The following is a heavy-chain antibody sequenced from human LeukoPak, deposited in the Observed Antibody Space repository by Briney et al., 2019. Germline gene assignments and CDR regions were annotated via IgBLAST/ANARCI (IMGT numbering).Heavy chain of an antibody. CDR3: ARSEAYCGGDCSISFDY. Sequence: GESLKISCKGSGYSFTSYWIGWVRQMPGKGLEWMGIIYPGDSDTRYSPSFQGQVTISADKSISTAYLQWSSLKASDTAMYYCARSEAYCGGDCSISFDYWGQGTLVTVSS. D-gene: IGHD2-21*02. CDR2: IYPGDSDT. V-gene: IGHV5-51*01. J-gene: IGHJ4*02. CDR1: GYSFTSYW.